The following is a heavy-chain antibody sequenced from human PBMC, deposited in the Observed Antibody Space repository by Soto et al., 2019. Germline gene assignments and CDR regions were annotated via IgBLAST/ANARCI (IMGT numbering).Heavy chain of an antibody. J-gene: IGHJ6*03. D-gene: IGHD1-7*01. CDR2: IKSKTDGGTT. V-gene: IGHV3-15*01. CDR1: GFTFSNYW. Sequence: VGSLRLSCAASGFTFSNYWMSWVRQAPGKGLEWVGRIKSKTDGGTTDYAAPVKGRFTISRDDSKNTLYLQMNSLKTEDTAVYYCTTEPGTTGGIYYYYYMDVWGKGTTVTVSS. CDR3: TTEPGTTGGIYYYYYMDV.